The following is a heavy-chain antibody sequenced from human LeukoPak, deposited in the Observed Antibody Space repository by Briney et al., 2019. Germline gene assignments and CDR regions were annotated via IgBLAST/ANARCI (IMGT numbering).Heavy chain of an antibody. Sequence: SVKVSCKASGFTFTSSAVQWVRQARGQRLEWIGWIVVGSGNTNYAQKFQERVTITRDMSTSTAYMELSSLRSEDTAVYYCARMYDFWSGYLDYWGQGTLVTVSS. CDR2: IVVGSGNT. D-gene: IGHD3-3*01. J-gene: IGHJ4*02. V-gene: IGHV1-58*01. CDR3: ARMYDFWSGYLDY. CDR1: GFTFTSSA.